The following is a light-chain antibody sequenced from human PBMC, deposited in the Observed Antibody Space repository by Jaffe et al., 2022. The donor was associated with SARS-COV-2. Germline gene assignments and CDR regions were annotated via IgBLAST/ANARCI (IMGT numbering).Light chain of an antibody. V-gene: IGLV1-47*01. Sequence: QSVLTQPPSASGTPGQRVTISCSGSSSNIGSNFVYWYQQLPGTAPKLLIYRNDQRPPGVPDRFSGSKSGTSASLAISGLRSEDEADYYCGAWDDSLSASVFGTGTKVTVL. CDR3: GAWDDSLSASV. CDR1: SSNIGSNF. J-gene: IGLJ1*01. CDR2: RND.